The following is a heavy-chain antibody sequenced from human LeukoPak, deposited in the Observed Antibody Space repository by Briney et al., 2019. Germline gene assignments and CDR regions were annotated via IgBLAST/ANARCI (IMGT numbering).Heavy chain of an antibody. Sequence: PGGSLRLSCAASGFTFSSYGMHWVRQAPGKGLEWVAFIRYDGSNKYYADSVKGRFTISRDNSKNTLYLQMNSLRAEDTAVYYCAKDVVTVSSGWYFDYWGQGTLVTVSS. J-gene: IGHJ4*02. CDR2: IRYDGSNK. D-gene: IGHD6-19*01. V-gene: IGHV3-30*02. CDR3: AKDVVTVSSGWYFDY. CDR1: GFTFSSYG.